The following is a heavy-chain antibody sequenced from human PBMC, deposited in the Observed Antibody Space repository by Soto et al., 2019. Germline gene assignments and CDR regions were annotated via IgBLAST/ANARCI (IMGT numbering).Heavy chain of an antibody. J-gene: IGHJ6*02. CDR3: ARDSGYYGMDV. CDR2: IYYSGST. CDR1: GGSISSYY. Sequence: SETLSLTCTVSGGSISSYYWSWIRQPPGKGLKWIGYIYYSGSTNYNPSLKSRVTISVDTSKNQFSLKLSSVTAADTAVYYCARDSGYYGMDVWGQGTTVTVSS. V-gene: IGHV4-59*01. D-gene: IGHD3-10*01.